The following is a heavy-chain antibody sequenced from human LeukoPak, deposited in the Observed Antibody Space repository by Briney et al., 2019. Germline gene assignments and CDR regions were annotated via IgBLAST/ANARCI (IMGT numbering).Heavy chain of an antibody. CDR1: GGSISSYY. D-gene: IGHD2-15*01. Sequence: SETLSLTCTVSGGSISSYYWSWIRQPPGKGLEWIGYIHSSGSTQYNPSLKSRVTISVDTSKNQFSLKLSSVTAADTAVYFCARYSCTSGTCYYFDYWGQGILVTVSS. V-gene: IGHV4-59*01. J-gene: IGHJ4*02. CDR3: ARYSCTSGTCYYFDY. CDR2: IHSSGST.